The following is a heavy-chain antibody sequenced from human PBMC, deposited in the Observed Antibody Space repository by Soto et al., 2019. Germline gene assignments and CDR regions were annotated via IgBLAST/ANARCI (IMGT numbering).Heavy chain of an antibody. CDR2: IYYSGST. D-gene: IGHD2-8*02. CDR1: GGSISSGGYY. J-gene: IGHJ4*02. Sequence: SETLSLTCTVSGGSISSGGYYWSWIRQHPGKGLEWIGYIYYSGSTNYKPSLRSRVTISVDTSKNQFSLKLSSLTAADTAVYYCARHWTGLDYWGQGTLVTVSS. CDR3: ARHWTGLDY. V-gene: IGHV4-61*08.